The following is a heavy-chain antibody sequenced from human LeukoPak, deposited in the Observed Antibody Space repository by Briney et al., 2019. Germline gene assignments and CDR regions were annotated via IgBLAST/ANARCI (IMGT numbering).Heavy chain of an antibody. CDR2: IYYSGST. Sequence: PSETLSLTCTVSGGSISSGGYYWSWIRQHPGKGLEWIGYIYYSGSTYYNPSLKSRVTISVDTSKNQFSLKLSSVTAADTAVYYCARFEYSSSSGAFDIWGQGTMVTVSS. CDR3: ARFEYSSSSGAFDI. J-gene: IGHJ3*02. CDR1: GGSISSGGYY. V-gene: IGHV4-31*03. D-gene: IGHD6-6*01.